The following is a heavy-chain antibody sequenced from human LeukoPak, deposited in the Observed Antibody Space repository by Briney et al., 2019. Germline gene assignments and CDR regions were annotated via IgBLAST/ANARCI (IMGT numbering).Heavy chain of an antibody. CDR2: IYYSGRT. V-gene: IGHV4-59*11. D-gene: IGHD3-10*01. Sequence: SETLSLTCTVSGDSLSPHYWSWIRQSPGRGLEWIGYIYYSGRTEYSPSLRSRVTISVDTSKNHFSLKLTSLTVADTAVYYCARGPTSSGFEYWGQGTLVTVSS. CDR1: GDSLSPHY. CDR3: ARGPTSSGFEY. J-gene: IGHJ4*02.